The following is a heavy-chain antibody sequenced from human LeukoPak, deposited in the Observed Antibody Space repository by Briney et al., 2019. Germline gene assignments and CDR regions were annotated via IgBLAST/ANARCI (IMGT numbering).Heavy chain of an antibody. D-gene: IGHD5-12*01. V-gene: IGHV3-7*01. Sequence: QSGGSLRLSCAASGFTFSNYWMSWVRQAPGKGLEWVANIKPDGSEIYYVGSVKGRFTISRDNAKNSLYLQMNSLRDEDTAVYFCARDIAYNIDYWGQGTLVTVSS. CDR1: GFTFSNYW. CDR2: IKPDGSEI. CDR3: ARDIAYNIDY. J-gene: IGHJ4*02.